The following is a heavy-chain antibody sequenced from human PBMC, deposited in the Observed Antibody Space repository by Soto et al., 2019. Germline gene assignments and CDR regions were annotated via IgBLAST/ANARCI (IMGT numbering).Heavy chain of an antibody. CDR3: AREGRGKKAGYNGLVSLGY. Sequence: QVQLVQSGAEVKTPGSSLKVSCTVSRTRFSNYVISWVRQAPGQGLEWLGRIIPIFNTTQYPQKLQGRVTITADKSTYTASLELSSLRFDDTAVYYCAREGRGKKAGYNGLVSLGYWGQGTPVTVSS. CDR2: IIPIFNTT. D-gene: IGHD2-2*02. J-gene: IGHJ4*02. CDR1: RTRFSNYV. V-gene: IGHV1-69*06.